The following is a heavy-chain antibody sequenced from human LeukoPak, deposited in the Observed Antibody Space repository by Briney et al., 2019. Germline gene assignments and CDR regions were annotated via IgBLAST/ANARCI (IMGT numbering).Heavy chain of an antibody. CDR2: ISSSSSYI. CDR1: GFTFSRYS. V-gene: IGHV3-21*01. D-gene: IGHD3-10*01. J-gene: IGHJ6*02. Sequence: GGSLRLSCAASGFTFSRYSMNWVRQAPGKGLEWVSSISSSSSYIYYADSVKGRFTISRDNAKNSLYLQMNSLRAEDTAVYYCAREEDTMVRGVRAYYYGMDVWGQGTTATVSS. CDR3: AREEDTMVRGVRAYYYGMDV.